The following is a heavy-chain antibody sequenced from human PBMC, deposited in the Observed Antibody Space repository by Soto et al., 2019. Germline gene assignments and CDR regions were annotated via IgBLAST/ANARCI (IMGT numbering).Heavy chain of an antibody. CDR3: AREAKTYDSSGYYFSPFDY. J-gene: IGHJ4*02. V-gene: IGHV1-69*01. CDR2: IIPIFGTA. CDR1: GGTFSSYA. D-gene: IGHD3-22*01. Sequence: QVQLVQSGAEVKKPGSSVKVSCKASGGTFSSYAISWVRQAPGQGLEWMGGIIPIFGTANYAQKFQGRVTITADESTSTAYMELSSLRSEDTAVYYCAREAKTYDSSGYYFSPFDYWGQGTLVTVSS.